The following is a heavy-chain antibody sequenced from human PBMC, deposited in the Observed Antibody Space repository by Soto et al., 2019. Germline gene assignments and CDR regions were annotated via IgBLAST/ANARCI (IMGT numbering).Heavy chain of an antibody. Sequence: ASVKVSCKASGYTFTSQYKHLVRQAPGQWLEWMALISTNSGDTNYAQKFQGRVTLTRDTSINTVYMEVTSLRFDDTAVYYCAVAGLPFEYWGQGTLVTVSS. D-gene: IGHD6-19*01. CDR1: GYTFTSQY. V-gene: IGHV1-2*02. CDR2: ISTNSGDT. J-gene: IGHJ4*02. CDR3: AVAGLPFEY.